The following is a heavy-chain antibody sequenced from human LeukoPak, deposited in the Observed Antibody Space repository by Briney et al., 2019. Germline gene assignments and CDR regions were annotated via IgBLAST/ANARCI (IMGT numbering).Heavy chain of an antibody. V-gene: IGHV3-30*02. Sequence: GGSLRLSCAASGFTFSSYGMHWVRQAPGKGLERVAFIRYDGSNKYYADSVKGRFTISRDNSKNTLYLQMNSLRAEDTAVYYCAKASGTYYYDSSGFDYWGQGTLVTVSS. CDR3: AKASGTYYYDSSGFDY. D-gene: IGHD3-22*01. J-gene: IGHJ4*02. CDR2: IRYDGSNK. CDR1: GFTFSSYG.